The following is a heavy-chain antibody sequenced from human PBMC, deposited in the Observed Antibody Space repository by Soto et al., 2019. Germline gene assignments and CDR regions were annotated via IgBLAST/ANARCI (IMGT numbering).Heavy chain of an antibody. J-gene: IGHJ4*02. CDR2: ITRSADLS. V-gene: IGHV3-23*01. CDR3: AKWSGVGDL. CDR1: GFAFSSYG. Sequence: EVQLLESGGGLVQPGGSLRLSCEASGFAFSSYGITWVRQAPGKGLEYVSGITRSADLSFYADSVRGRFTVSRDNSKNTAYLQMNSLIVEDTAVYYCAKWSGVGDLWGQGTLVTVSS.